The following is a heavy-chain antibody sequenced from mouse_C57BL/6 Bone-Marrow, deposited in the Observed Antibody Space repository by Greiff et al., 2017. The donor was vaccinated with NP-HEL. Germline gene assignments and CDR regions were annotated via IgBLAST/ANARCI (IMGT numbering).Heavy chain of an antibody. CDR1: CYTFTSYW. D-gene: IGHD1-1*01. Sequence: QVQLQQPGAELVKPGASVKLSCKASCYTFTSYWMHWVKQRPGQGLEWIGMIHPNSGSTNYNEKFKSKATLTVDKSSSTAYMQLSSLTSEDSAVYYCASPFSFITTGYFDYWGQGTTLTVSS. CDR2: IHPNSGST. V-gene: IGHV1-64*01. CDR3: ASPFSFITTGYFDY. J-gene: IGHJ2*01.